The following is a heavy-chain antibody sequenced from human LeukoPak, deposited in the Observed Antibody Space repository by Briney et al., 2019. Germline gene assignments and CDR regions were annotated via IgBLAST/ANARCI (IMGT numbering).Heavy chain of an antibody. CDR2: ISAGGDRT. D-gene: IGHD3-22*01. CDR3: AYLDSSGYYYGRLRY. Sequence: GRSLRLSCAASGFTFDDYAMEWVRQAPGKGLESVSSISAGGDRTHYADSVRGRFTVSRDNSKNTLYLHMNSLRAEDTAVYFCAYLDSSGYYYGRLRYWGQGTPVTVSS. J-gene: IGHJ4*02. CDR1: GFTFDDYA. V-gene: IGHV3-23*01.